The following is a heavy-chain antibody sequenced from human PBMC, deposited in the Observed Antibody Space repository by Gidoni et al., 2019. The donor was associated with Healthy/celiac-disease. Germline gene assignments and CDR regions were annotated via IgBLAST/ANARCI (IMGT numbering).Heavy chain of an antibody. Sequence: FEWMGWISADNANTNYTQRFQGRLTMTTDTSTTTAYMELRGLRSDGTAVYYCARDQSGNSRTYWYFDLWGRGTRVTVCS. D-gene: IGHD6-13*01. CDR3: ARDQSGNSRTYWYFDL. V-gene: IGHV1-18*01. J-gene: IGHJ2*01. CDR2: ISADNANT.